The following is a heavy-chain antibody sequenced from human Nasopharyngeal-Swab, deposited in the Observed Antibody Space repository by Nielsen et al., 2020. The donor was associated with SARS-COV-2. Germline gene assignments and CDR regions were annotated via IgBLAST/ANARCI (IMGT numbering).Heavy chain of an antibody. J-gene: IGHJ6*02. CDR2: IYYSGST. V-gene: IGHV4-39*07. CDR3: ASGGVNANTIFGVVIPPLWYYYGMDV. D-gene: IGHD3-3*01. Sequence: WIRQPPGKGLEWLGSIYYSGSTYYNPSLKSRVTISVDTSKNQFSLKLSSVTAADTAVYYCASGGVNANTIFGVVIPPLWYYYGMDVWGQGTTVRLL.